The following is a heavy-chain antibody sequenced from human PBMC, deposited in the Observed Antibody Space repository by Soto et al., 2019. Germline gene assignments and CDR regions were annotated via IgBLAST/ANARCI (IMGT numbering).Heavy chain of an antibody. D-gene: IGHD3-10*01. CDR1: GGSISSVGYY. CDR2: IYYSGST. J-gene: IGHJ4*02. CDR3: ATGKYYYGSDGNDY. V-gene: IGHV4-31*03. Sequence: QVQLQESGPGLVKPSQTLSLTCTVSGGSISSVGYYWSWIRQHPGKGLEWIGYIYYSGSTYYNPSLKSRVTISVDTSKNQFSLKLSSVTAADTAVYYCATGKYYYGSDGNDYWGQGTLVTVSS.